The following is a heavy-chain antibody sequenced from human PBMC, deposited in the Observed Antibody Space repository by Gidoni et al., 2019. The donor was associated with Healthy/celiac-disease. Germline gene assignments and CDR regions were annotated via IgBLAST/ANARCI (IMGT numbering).Heavy chain of an antibody. Sequence: EVQLVESGGGLVQPGWSLRLSCAASGFTFRSYAMRWVRQAPGKGLEWVSAISGSGGSTYYADSVKGRFTISRDNSKNTLYLQMNSLRAEDTAVYYCAKDGEGIVVVPAAPDYWGQGTLVTVSS. V-gene: IGHV3-23*04. CDR3: AKDGEGIVVVPAAPDY. D-gene: IGHD2-2*01. J-gene: IGHJ4*02. CDR2: ISGSGGST. CDR1: GFTFRSYA.